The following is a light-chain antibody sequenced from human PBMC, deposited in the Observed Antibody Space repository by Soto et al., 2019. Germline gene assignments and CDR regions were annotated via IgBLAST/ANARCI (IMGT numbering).Light chain of an antibody. Sequence: DIQIIQSPSTLSAYVGDRVTITCRASQSISSWLAWYQQKPGKAPKVLIYDASSLESGVPSRFSGSGSGTEFTLTISCLQPDDFATYYCQEYSSFWTFGQGTKVDIK. J-gene: IGKJ1*01. CDR1: QSISSW. CDR2: DAS. CDR3: QEYSSFWT. V-gene: IGKV1-5*01.